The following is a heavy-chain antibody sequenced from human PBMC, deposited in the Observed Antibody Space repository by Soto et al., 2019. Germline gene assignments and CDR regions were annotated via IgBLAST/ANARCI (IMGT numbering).Heavy chain of an antibody. V-gene: IGHV3-7*05. D-gene: IGHD3-3*01. CDR3: ARDYNDFWSGYYNDAFDI. J-gene: IGHJ3*02. CDR2: IKQDGSEK. CDR1: GFTFSSYW. Sequence: GGSLRLSCVASGFTFSSYWMSWVRQAPGKGLEWVANIKQDGSEKYYVDSVKGRFTISRDNAKNSLYLQMNSLRAEDTAVYYCARDYNDFWSGYYNDAFDIWGQGTMVTVSS.